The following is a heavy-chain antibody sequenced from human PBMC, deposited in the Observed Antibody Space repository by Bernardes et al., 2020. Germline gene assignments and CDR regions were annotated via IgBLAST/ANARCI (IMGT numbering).Heavy chain of an antibody. CDR2: INHLGVT. V-gene: IGHV4-34*01. CDR1: GGSFDGYY. D-gene: IGHD3-3*01. CDR3: ARAALRSLEWLREFYFDY. Sequence: SETLSLTCDVSGGSFDGYYWTWIRQPPGKGLAWIGEINHLGVTHCNPSLKSRVTISVDTSKKQFSLKVASVTAADTGIYYCARAALRSLEWLREFYFDYWGQGTLVTVSS. J-gene: IGHJ4*02.